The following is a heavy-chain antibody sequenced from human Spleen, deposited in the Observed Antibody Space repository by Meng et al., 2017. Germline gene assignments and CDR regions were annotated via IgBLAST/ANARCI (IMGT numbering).Heavy chain of an antibody. J-gene: IGHJ4*02. CDR3: ARGLGEAVVPRTMFDY. CDR2: IYHSGGN. V-gene: IGHV4-4*02. Sequence: HVPLHGSLPGLATPAATPSLTCGVSCGSIRTSNCWSWARQPPGKGLEWIGEIYHSGGNKYNPSLKSRVTISVDKSKNQFSLKLSSVTAADTAVYYCARGLGEAVVPRTMFDYWGQGTLVTVSS. CDR1: CGSIRTSNC. D-gene: IGHD2-2*01.